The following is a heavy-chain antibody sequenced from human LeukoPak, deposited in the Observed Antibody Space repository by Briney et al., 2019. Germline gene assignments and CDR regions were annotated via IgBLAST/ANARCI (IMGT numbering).Heavy chain of an antibody. V-gene: IGHV5-51*01. J-gene: IGHJ3*02. CDR2: IFPSDSDT. D-gene: IGHD3-22*01. Sequence: GESLKISCKGSGYTFTTHWIGWVRQMPGKGLEWMGIIFPSDSDTTYSPSFQGQVTISADKSINTAYLQWSSLKASDTAMYYCARQHYDSSGDNAFDIWGQGTMVTVSS. CDR3: ARQHYDSSGDNAFDI. CDR1: GYTFTTHW.